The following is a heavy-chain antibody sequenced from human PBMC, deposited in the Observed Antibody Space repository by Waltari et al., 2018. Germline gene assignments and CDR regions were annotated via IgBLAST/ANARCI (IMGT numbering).Heavy chain of an antibody. CDR3: ASAPRPMVSAPFDY. CDR2: ISNSGDMT. J-gene: IGHJ4*02. CDR1: GFSDYT. Sequence: EVQLVESGGGLFQPGGSLRLSCSGFGFSDYTMAGVRQAPGKGLEWVSGISNSGDMTSYADSVKGRFTISRDTSKNTLFLQMNGLRAEDTAIYYCASAPRPMVSAPFDYWGQGVLVTVSS. D-gene: IGHD2-15*01. V-gene: IGHV3-23*04.